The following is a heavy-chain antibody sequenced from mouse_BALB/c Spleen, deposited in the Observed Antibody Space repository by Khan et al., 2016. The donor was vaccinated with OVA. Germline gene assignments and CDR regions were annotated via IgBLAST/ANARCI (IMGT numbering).Heavy chain of an antibody. CDR3: SRRNYFGYTFAY. Sequence: QVQLKESGAELARPGASLKLSCKASGYTFTDYYINWVKQRTGQGLEWIGEIYPGSGYTYYNDTIKDKATLTADKSSTTAYMQRRSLTSEDSAVYFCSRRNYFGYTFAYWGQGTLVTVSA. V-gene: IGHV1-76*01. J-gene: IGHJ3*01. D-gene: IGHD1-2*01. CDR2: IYPGSGYT. CDR1: GYTFTDYY.